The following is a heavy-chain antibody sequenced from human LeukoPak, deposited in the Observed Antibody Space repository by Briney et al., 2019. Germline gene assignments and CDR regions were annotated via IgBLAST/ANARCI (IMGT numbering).Heavy chain of an antibody. CDR1: GFTVSSNF. V-gene: IGHV3-53*01. D-gene: IGHD6-19*01. J-gene: IGHJ4*02. CDR3: ARGDGSGWPLDK. Sequence: PGGSLTLSWAVSGFTVSSNFISWVRQPPGKGLQSADSVRGGFSISRDSSPKTVSLQMNGRRVEDTAVYYCARGDGSGWPLDKWGQGTLVPVSS.